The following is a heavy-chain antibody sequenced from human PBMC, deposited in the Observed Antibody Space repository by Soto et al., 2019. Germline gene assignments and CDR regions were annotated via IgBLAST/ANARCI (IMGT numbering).Heavy chain of an antibody. CDR2: IIPIFGTA. CDR3: ARDRDDSSGYNYYFDY. Sequence: SVKVSCKASGGTFSSYAISWVRQAPGQGLEWMGGIIPIFGTANYAQKFQGRVTITADESTSTAYMELSSLRSEDTAVYYCARDRDDSSGYNYYFDYWGQGTLVTVSS. V-gene: IGHV1-69*13. J-gene: IGHJ4*02. D-gene: IGHD3-22*01. CDR1: GGTFSSYA.